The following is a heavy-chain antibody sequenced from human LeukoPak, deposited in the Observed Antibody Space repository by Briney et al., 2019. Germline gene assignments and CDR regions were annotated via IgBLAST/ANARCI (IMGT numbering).Heavy chain of an antibody. CDR2: ISGSGGST. V-gene: IGHV3-23*01. CDR3: AKDAVHGLRFSHYYYMDV. CDR1: GFTFSSYG. D-gene: IGHD5-12*01. J-gene: IGHJ6*03. Sequence: GGSLRLSCAASGFTFSSYGMHWVRQAPGKGLEWVSAISGSGGSTYYADSVKGRFTISRDNSKNTLYLQMNSLRAEDTAVYYCAKDAVHGLRFSHYYYMDVWGKGTTVTISS.